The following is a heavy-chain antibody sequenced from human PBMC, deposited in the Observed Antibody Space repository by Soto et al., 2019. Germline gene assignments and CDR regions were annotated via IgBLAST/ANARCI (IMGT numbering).Heavy chain of an antibody. CDR1: GGTFSSYA. CDR2: IIPIFGTA. CDR3: ARVYCSGGSCYGIDY. V-gene: IGHV1-69*13. J-gene: IGHJ4*02. Sequence: SVKVSCKASGGTFSSYAISWVRQAPGQGLEWMGGIIPIFGTANYAQKFQGRVTITADESTSTAYMELSSLRSEDTAVYYCARVYCSGGSCYGIDYWGQGTLDTVSS. D-gene: IGHD2-15*01.